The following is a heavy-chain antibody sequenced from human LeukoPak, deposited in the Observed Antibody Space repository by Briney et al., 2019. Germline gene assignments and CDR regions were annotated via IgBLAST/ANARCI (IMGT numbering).Heavy chain of an antibody. CDR2: LSSDGGDK. CDR1: GFSFNTYV. Sequence: GGSLRLSCAASGFSFNTYVMHWVRQTPGKGLEWVAILSSDGGDKRYADAVQGRFTVSRDNFKSTLYLQMNSLRTEDTAIYYCARDSGTIFDVLTYHFDNWGQGTLVTVSS. CDR3: ARDSGTIFDVLTYHFDN. V-gene: IGHV3-30-3*01. J-gene: IGHJ4*02. D-gene: IGHD3-3*01.